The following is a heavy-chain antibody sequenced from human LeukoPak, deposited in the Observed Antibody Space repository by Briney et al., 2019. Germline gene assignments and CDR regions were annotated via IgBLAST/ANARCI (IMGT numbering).Heavy chain of an antibody. CDR2: INTDGSST. D-gene: IGHD2-2*01. V-gene: IGHV3-74*01. CDR1: GFTFSGYW. CDR3: ARDAELGYYCSSTSCGAFDI. J-gene: IGHJ3*02. Sequence: GGSLRLSCAASGFTFSGYWMHWVRQAPGKGLVWVSRINTDGSSTSYADSVKGRFTISRDNAKNTLYLQMNSLRAEDTAVYYCARDAELGYYCSSTSCGAFDIWGQGTMVTVSS.